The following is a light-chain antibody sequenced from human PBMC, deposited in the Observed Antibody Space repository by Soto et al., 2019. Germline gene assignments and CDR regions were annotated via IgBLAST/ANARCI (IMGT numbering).Light chain of an antibody. J-gene: IGLJ1*01. CDR1: SSDVGAYNS. CDR2: KGT. CDR3: CSSAPESTYV. Sequence: QSALAQPASVSGSPGQSVTISCTGTSSDVGAYNSVSWYQQHPDKAPQLMIYKGTQRPSGVSNRFSGSTSGNAASLTISGLQAGDEADYFCCSSAPESTYVFGTGTKLTRP. V-gene: IGLV2-23*01.